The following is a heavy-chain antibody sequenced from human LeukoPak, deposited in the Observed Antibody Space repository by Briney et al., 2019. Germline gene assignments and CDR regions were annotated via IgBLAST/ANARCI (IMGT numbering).Heavy chain of an antibody. Sequence: SETLSLTCTVSGGSISSYYWSWIRQPPGRGLGWIGYIYYSGSTNYNPSLKSRVTISVDTSKNQFSLKLSSVTAADTAVYYCARNAFDIWGQGTMVTVSS. CDR3: ARNAFDI. CDR2: IYYSGST. J-gene: IGHJ3*02. V-gene: IGHV4-59*01. CDR1: GGSISSYY.